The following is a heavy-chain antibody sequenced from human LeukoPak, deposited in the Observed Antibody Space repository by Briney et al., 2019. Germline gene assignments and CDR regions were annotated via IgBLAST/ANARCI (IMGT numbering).Heavy chain of an antibody. J-gene: IGHJ3*02. Sequence: GGSLRLSCAASGFTFSSYSMNWVRQAPGKGLEWVSSISSTSSYIYYAASVKGRFTISRDNAKSSLYLQMNSLRAEDTAVYYCAKVISASGWKGWAFDIWGQGTMVTVSS. V-gene: IGHV3-21*04. D-gene: IGHD6-25*01. CDR2: ISSTSSYI. CDR3: AKVISASGWKGWAFDI. CDR1: GFTFSSYS.